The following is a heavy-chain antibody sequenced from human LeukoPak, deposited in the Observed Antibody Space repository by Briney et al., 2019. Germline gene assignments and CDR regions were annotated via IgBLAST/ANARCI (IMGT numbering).Heavy chain of an antibody. Sequence: RGSLRLSCAASGFTFSNYAMNWVRQAPGKGLEWVSAISGSGVSTYSADSVKGRFTISRDNSKNTLYLQMNSLRAEDTAVYYCAKDAARNMYYFDYWGQGTLVTVSS. CDR3: AKDAARNMYYFDY. J-gene: IGHJ4*02. V-gene: IGHV3-23*01. CDR2: ISGSGVST. D-gene: IGHD6-25*01. CDR1: GFTFSNYA.